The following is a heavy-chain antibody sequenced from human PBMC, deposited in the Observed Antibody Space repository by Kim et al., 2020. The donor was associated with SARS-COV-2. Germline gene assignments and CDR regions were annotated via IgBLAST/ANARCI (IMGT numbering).Heavy chain of an antibody. Sequence: GGSLRLSCAASGFTFSSTWMHWVRQAPGKGLVWVSRMNDDGSAISYADSVKGRFTISRDNAKNTLYLQMNSLTDEDTAIYYCAKVGYYDTTNYYAYFQDWGQGTLVTVSS. D-gene: IGHD3-22*01. V-gene: IGHV3-74*01. J-gene: IGHJ1*01. CDR3: AKVGYYDTTNYYAYFQD. CDR1: GFTFSSTW. CDR2: MNDDGSAI.